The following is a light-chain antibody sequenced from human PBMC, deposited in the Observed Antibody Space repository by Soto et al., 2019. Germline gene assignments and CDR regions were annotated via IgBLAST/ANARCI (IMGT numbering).Light chain of an antibody. V-gene: IGLV2-14*01. J-gene: IGLJ2*01. Sequence: QSALTQPASVSGAPGQSITISCTGTSSDVGGCNYVYWYQQHPGTAPKLMIYDISNRPSGVSDRFSGSKSGNTASLAISGLQAEDEADYYCSSYASSSTSVFGGGTKLTVL. CDR1: SSDVGGCNY. CDR3: SSYASSSTSV. CDR2: DIS.